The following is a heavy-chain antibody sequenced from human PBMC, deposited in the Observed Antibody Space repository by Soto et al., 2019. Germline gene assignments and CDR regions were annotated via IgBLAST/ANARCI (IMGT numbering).Heavy chain of an antibody. V-gene: IGHV3-30*18. CDR1: GFTFSSYG. Sequence: GGSLRLSWAASGFTFSSYGMHWVRQAPGKGLEWVAVISYDGSNKYYADSVKGRFTISRDNSKNTLYLQMNSLRAEDTAVYYCAKELQLNGDYYYYMDVWGKGTTVIVTS. D-gene: IGHD4-17*01. J-gene: IGHJ6*03. CDR3: AKELQLNGDYYYYMDV. CDR2: ISYDGSNK.